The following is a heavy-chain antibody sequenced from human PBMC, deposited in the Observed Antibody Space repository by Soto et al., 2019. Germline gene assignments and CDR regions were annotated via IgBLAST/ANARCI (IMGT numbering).Heavy chain of an antibody. CDR2: IYYSGST. CDR3: ARARGKDGMDV. CDR1: GGSISSYY. J-gene: IGHJ6*02. Sequence: SETLSLTCTVSGGSISSYYWSWIRQPPGKGLEWIGYIYYSGSTNYNPSLKSRVTISVDTSKNQFSLKLSSVTDADTAVYYCARARGKDGMDVWGQGTTVTVSS. D-gene: IGHD3-10*01. V-gene: IGHV4-59*01.